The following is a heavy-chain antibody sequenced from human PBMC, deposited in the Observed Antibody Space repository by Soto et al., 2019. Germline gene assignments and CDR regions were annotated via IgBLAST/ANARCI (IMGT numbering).Heavy chain of an antibody. Sequence: QVQLQESGPGLVKPSQTLSLTCTVSGGSISSGDYYWSWIRQPPGKGLEWIGYIYYSGSTYYNPSLKSRVNISVDTSKNQFSLKLSSVTAADTAVYYCARDVDCSGGSCYSRGLGFDYWGQGTLVTVSS. CDR2: IYYSGST. CDR3: ARDVDCSGGSCYSRGLGFDY. CDR1: GGSISSGDYY. J-gene: IGHJ4*02. V-gene: IGHV4-30-4*01. D-gene: IGHD2-15*01.